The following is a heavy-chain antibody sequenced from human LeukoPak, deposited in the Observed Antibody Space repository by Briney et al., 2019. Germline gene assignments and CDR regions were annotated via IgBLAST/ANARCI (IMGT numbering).Heavy chain of an antibody. CDR2: ISSSSSTI. CDR1: GFTFSSYS. J-gene: IGHJ3*02. V-gene: IGHV3-48*01. D-gene: IGHD6-19*01. Sequence: PGGSLRLSCAASGFTFSSYSMNWVRQAPGKGLEWVSYISSSSSTIYYADSVKGRFTISRDNAKNSLYLQMNSLRAEDTAVYYCARGSSGWELGAFDIWGQGTMVTVSS. CDR3: ARGSSGWELGAFDI.